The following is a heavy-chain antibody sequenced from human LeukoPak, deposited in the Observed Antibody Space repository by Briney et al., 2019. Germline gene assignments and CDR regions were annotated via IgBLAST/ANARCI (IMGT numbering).Heavy chain of an antibody. J-gene: IGHJ4*02. CDR1: GGSFSGYY. D-gene: IGHD3-22*01. Sequence: PSETLSLTCAVYGGSFSGYYWSWIRQPPGKGLEWIGEINHSGSTNYNPSLKSRVTISVDTSKNQFSLKLSSVTAADTAVYYCARAPYDSSGYPYYFDYWGQGTLVTVSS. CDR2: INHSGST. V-gene: IGHV4-34*01. CDR3: ARAPYDSSGYPYYFDY.